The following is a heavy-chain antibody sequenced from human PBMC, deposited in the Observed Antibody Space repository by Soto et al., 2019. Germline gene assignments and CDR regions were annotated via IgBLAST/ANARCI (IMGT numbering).Heavy chain of an antibody. CDR3: SRVYGDYVWGSYPQGYYFDY. CDR2: INPNSGGT. J-gene: IGHJ4*02. V-gene: IGHV1-2*04. Sequence: ASVKVSCKASGYTFTGYYMHWVRQAPGQGLEWMGWINPNSGGTNYAQKFQGWVTMTRDTSISTAYMELSRLRSDDTAVYYCSRVYGDYVWGSYPQGYYFDYWGQGTLVTVSS. D-gene: IGHD3-16*02. CDR1: GYTFTGYY.